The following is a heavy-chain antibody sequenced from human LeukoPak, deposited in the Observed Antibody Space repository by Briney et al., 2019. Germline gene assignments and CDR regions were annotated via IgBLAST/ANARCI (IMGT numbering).Heavy chain of an antibody. CDR1: GGSTSSGSYY. Sequence: PSETLSLTCTVSGGSTSSGSYYWSWIRQPAGKGLEWIGRIYTSGSTNYNPSLKSRVTMSVDTSKNQFSLKLSSVTAADTAVYYCAGGTSSFDYWGQGTLVTVSS. CDR3: AGGTSSFDY. CDR2: IYTSGST. V-gene: IGHV4-61*02. D-gene: IGHD1-7*01. J-gene: IGHJ4*02.